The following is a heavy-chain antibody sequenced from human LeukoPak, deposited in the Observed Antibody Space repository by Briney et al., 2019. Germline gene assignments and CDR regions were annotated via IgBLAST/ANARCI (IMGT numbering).Heavy chain of an antibody. CDR1: GFTFDDYG. Sequence: GGSLRLSCAASGFTFDDYGMSWVCQAPGKGLEWVSGINWNGGSTGYADSVKGRFTISRDNAKNSLYLQMNSLRAEDTALYYCARGGCSSTSCPYYYYYYMDVWGKGTTVTVSS. D-gene: IGHD2-2*01. CDR3: ARGGCSSTSCPYYYYYYMDV. V-gene: IGHV3-20*04. CDR2: INWNGGST. J-gene: IGHJ6*03.